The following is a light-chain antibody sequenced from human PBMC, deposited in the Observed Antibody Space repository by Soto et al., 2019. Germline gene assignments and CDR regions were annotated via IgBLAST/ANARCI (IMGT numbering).Light chain of an antibody. CDR1: QSISTW. CDR3: QQYNNYPVT. J-gene: IGKJ4*01. CDR2: KAS. V-gene: IGKV1-5*03. Sequence: DIQMTQSPSALSASVGDRVIITCRASQSISTWLAWYQQKPGKAPKVLIYKASSLESGVPSRFSGSGSGTEFTLIISSLQPDDLATYYCQQYNNYPVTFGGGTKVEIK.